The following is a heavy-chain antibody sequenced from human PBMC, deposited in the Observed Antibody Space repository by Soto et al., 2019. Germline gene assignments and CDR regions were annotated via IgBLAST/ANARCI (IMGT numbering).Heavy chain of an antibody. CDR1: GFAFRSYA. CDR2: ISYDGSNV. CDR3: ASRRGFGTCYFAY. Sequence: QVQLVESGGGVVQPGRSLRLSCEASGFAFRSYAVHWVRQAPGKGLDWVALISYDGSNVYYADSVKGRFTISRDNSKNHRYLQMNRPGAEGPAVYYCASRRGFGTCYFAYRGQGTLVTVSS. V-gene: IGHV3-30*14. D-gene: IGHD1-7*01. J-gene: IGHJ4*02.